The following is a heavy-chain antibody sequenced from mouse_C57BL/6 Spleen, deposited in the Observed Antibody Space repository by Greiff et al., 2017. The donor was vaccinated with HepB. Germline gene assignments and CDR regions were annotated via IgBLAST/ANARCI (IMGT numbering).Heavy chain of an antibody. J-gene: IGHJ4*01. V-gene: IGHV5-12*01. D-gene: IGHD3-1*01. CDR2: ISNGGGST. CDR3: ARQGLREGYAMDY. Sequence: EVKLMESGGGLVQPGGSLKLSCAASGFTFSDYYMYWVRQTPEKRLEWVAYISNGGGSTYYPDTVKGRFTISRDNAKNTLYLQMSRLKSEDTAMYYCARQGLREGYAMDYWGQGTSVTVSS. CDR1: GFTFSDYY.